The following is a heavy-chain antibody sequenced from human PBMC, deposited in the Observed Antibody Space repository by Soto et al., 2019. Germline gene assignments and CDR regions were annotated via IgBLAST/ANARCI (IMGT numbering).Heavy chain of an antibody. CDR2: IYYSGTT. CDR3: ARHRGYASGSYGLNWFDP. D-gene: IGHD3-10*01. J-gene: IGHJ5*02. Sequence: SETLSLTCTVSGGSISSSSYYWGWIRQPPGKGLDWFGTIYYSGTTYYNPSLKSRLTTSLVTSKNLLSLKLSSVTAADTVVYYCARHRGYASGSYGLNWFDPWGQGTLVTSPQ. V-gene: IGHV4-39*01. CDR1: GGSISSSSYY.